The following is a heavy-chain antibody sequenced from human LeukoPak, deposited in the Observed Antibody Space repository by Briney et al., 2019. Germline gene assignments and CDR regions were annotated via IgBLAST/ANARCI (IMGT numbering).Heavy chain of an antibody. V-gene: IGHV4-34*01. J-gene: IGHJ5*02. CDR2: INHSGST. D-gene: IGHD2-2*01. CDR3: ARAGYCSSTSCAKLFDP. Sequence: KPSETLSLTCAVYGGSFSGYYWSWIRQPPGKGLEWIGEINHSGSTNYNPSLKSRVTISVDTSKNQFSLKLSSVTAADTAVYYCARAGYCSSTSCAKLFDPWGQGTLVTVSS. CDR1: GGSFSGYY.